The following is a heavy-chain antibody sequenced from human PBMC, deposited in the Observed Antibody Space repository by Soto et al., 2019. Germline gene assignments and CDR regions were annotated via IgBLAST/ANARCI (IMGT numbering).Heavy chain of an antibody. CDR3: ATGGPNDGYNFYHGMDV. J-gene: IGHJ6*02. CDR1: GGIFTNNA. Sequence: QVQVVQSGAEVKKPGSSVKVSCKVSGGIFTNNAISWVRQAPGQGLEWLGGVIPLFDTAYYAQIFRGRLRTSADGATTTAYMELSGLTSADKAVYFCATGGPNDGYNFYHGMDVWGQGTTVTV. V-gene: IGHV1-69*01. CDR2: VIPLFDTA. D-gene: IGHD2-15*01.